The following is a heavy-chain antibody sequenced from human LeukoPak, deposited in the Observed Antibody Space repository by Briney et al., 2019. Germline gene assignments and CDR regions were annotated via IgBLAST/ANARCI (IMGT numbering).Heavy chain of an antibody. J-gene: IGHJ5*02. CDR3: GRDTDRNWFEP. CDR2: IYYGGST. D-gene: IGHD4-17*01. V-gene: IGHV4-31*03. CDR1: RGSIISSGYY. Sequence: SDTLSLTCTVSRGSIISSGYYSSWIRQHPGKGLEWIGYIYYGGSTYYQPSLTSRVTISVDTSKNQFSLKRSSVTAGDTAVYCCGRDTDRNWFEPWGQGTLVTVSS.